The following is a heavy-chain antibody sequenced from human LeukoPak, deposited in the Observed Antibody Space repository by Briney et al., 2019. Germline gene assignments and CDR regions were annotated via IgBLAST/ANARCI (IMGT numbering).Heavy chain of an antibody. J-gene: IGHJ1*01. CDR3: ARGDCSGGSCYLPEYLQH. D-gene: IGHD2-15*01. V-gene: IGHV1-18*01. CDR2: ITAYNGYT. CDR1: GYTLISYA. Sequence: ASVKVSCKASGYTLISYAISWVRQAPGQGLEWMGWITAYNGYTTYAQKLQGRVTMTTDTSTNTAYMELRRLKSDDTAVYYCARGDCSGGSCYLPEYLQHWGQGTLVTVSS.